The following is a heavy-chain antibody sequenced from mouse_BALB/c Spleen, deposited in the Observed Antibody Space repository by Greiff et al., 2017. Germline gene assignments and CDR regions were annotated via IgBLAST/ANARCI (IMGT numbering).Heavy chain of an antibody. Sequence: EVQGVESGGGLVKPGGSLKLSCAASGFTFSSYAMSWVRQTPEKRLEWVATISSGGSYTYYPDSVKGRFTISRDNAKNTLYLQMSSLRSEDTAMYYCARMYGNYRYYFDYWGQGTTLTVSS. CDR3: ARMYGNYRYYFDY. D-gene: IGHD2-10*02. V-gene: IGHV5-9-3*01. J-gene: IGHJ2*01. CDR2: ISSGGSYT. CDR1: GFTFSSYA.